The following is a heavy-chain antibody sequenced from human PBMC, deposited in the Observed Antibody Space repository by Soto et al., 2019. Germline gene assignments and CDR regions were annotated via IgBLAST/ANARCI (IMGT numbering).Heavy chain of an antibody. CDR3: ARRRAWNDAFDF. D-gene: IGHD1-1*01. J-gene: IGHJ4*02. CDR2: IYPADSDT. CDR1: GYTFSTYW. Sequence: PGESPKISCQGFGYTFSTYWIGWVRQKPGQGLEWMGAIYPADSDTRYTPSFEGHVTFSADKSLSTAYLQWNSLRASDTARYYCARRRAWNDAFDFWGQGVLVTVSS. V-gene: IGHV5-51*01.